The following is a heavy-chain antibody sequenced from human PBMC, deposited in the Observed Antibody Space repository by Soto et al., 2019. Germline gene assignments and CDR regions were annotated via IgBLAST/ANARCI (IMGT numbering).Heavy chain of an antibody. CDR3: ARFPGPTIFGVVTRFDY. Sequence: GGSLRLSCAASGFTFSSYSMNWVRQAPGKGLEWVSYISSSSSTIYYADSVKGRFTISRDNAKNSLYLQMNSLRAEDTAVYYCARFPGPTIFGVVTRFDYWGQGTLVTVSS. CDR2: ISSSSSTI. V-gene: IGHV3-48*01. J-gene: IGHJ4*02. CDR1: GFTFSSYS. D-gene: IGHD3-3*01.